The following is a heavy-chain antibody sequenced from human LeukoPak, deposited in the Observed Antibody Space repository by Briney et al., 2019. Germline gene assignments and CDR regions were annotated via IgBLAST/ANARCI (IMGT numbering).Heavy chain of an antibody. CDR3: AHRSLIEYSSLTFDY. D-gene: IGHD6-6*01. J-gene: IGHJ4*02. CDR2: IYWDDDK. CDR1: GFSLSTSGVG. Sequence: SGPTLLKPTQTLTLTCTFSGFSLSTSGVGVGWIRQPPGKALEWLSLIYWDDDKRYSPSLKSRRTITKDTSKNQVVLTMTNMDPVDTATYYCAHRSLIEYSSLTFDYWGQGTLVTVSS. V-gene: IGHV2-5*02.